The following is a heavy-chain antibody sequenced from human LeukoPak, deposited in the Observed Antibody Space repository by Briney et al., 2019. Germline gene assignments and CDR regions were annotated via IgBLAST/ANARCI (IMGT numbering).Heavy chain of an antibody. V-gene: IGHV3-21*01. Sequence: GGSLRLSCAASGFTFSSYSMNWVRQAPGKGLEWVSSISSSSSYIYYADSVKGRFTISRDNAKNSLYLQMNSLRAEETAVYYCARDEWDSIMDFDYWGQGTLVTVSS. CDR1: GFTFSSYS. D-gene: IGHD3-16*01. CDR2: ISSSSSYI. CDR3: ARDEWDSIMDFDY. J-gene: IGHJ4*02.